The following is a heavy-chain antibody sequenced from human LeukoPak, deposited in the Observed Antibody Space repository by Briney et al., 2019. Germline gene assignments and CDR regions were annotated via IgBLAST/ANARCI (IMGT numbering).Heavy chain of an antibody. Sequence: PGGSLRLSCAASGFTFSNAWMSWVRQAPGKGLEWVGRIKSKTDGGTTDYAAPVKGRFTISRDDSKNTLYLQMNSPKTEDTAVYYCTTGGSSSWYSLGYYYYGMDVWGQGTTVTVSS. CDR3: TTGGSSSWYSLGYYYYGMDV. D-gene: IGHD6-13*01. V-gene: IGHV3-15*01. CDR1: GFTFSNAW. J-gene: IGHJ6*02. CDR2: IKSKTDGGTT.